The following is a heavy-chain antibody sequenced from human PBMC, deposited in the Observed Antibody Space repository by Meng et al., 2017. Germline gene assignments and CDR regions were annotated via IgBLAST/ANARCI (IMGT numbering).Heavy chain of an antibody. D-gene: IGHD6-25*01. V-gene: IGHV1-2*06. CDR2: INPKSGDT. J-gene: IGHJ4*02. CDR1: GGTFSSYT. Sequence: QWVPSEAAVKKPGSSVKVSCKASGGTFSSYTISWVRQAPGQGLEWMGRINPKSGDTHYAQKFQARVTMTGDTSISTAYMELSGLRSDDTAMYYCARDEDISAAGKLFGDYWGQGTLVTVSS. CDR3: ARDEDISAAGKLFGDY.